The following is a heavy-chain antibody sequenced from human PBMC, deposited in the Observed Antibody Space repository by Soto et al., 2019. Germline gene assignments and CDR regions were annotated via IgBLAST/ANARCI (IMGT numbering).Heavy chain of an antibody. CDR1: GFTFSDYY. D-gene: IGHD2-15*01. Sequence: GGSLRLSCAASGFTFSDYYMSWIRQAPGKGLEWVSYISSSGSTIYYADYVKGRFTISRDNAKNSLYLQMNSLRAEDTAVYYCASRGECSGGSCQGPDYYMDVWGKGTTVTVSS. CDR3: ASRGECSGGSCQGPDYYMDV. J-gene: IGHJ6*03. V-gene: IGHV3-11*01. CDR2: ISSSGSTI.